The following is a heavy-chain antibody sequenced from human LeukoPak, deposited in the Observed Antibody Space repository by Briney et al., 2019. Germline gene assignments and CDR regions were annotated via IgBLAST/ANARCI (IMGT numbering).Heavy chain of an antibody. CDR1: GGSISSYY. J-gene: IGHJ4*02. D-gene: IGHD3-16*01. CDR2: IYYGGST. CDR3: ARDRSLGELTTESPSFDY. Sequence: SETLSLTCTVSGGSISSYYWSWIRQPPGKGLEWIGYIYYGGSTNYNPSLKSRVTISVDTPKNQFSLKLSSVTAADTAVYYCARDRSLGELTTESPSFDYWGQGALVTVSS. V-gene: IGHV4-59*12.